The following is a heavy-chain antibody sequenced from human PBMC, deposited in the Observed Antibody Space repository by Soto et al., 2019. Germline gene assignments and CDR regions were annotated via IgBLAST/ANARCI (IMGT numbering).Heavy chain of an antibody. Sequence: PSETLSLTCTVSGGSISSYYWSWIRQPPGKGLEWIGYIYYSGSTNYNPSLKSRVTISVDTSKNQFSLKLSSVTAADTAVYYCARVAGDSSGYYYGYWGQGTLVTVSS. D-gene: IGHD3-22*01. CDR1: GGSISSYY. J-gene: IGHJ4*02. CDR2: IYYSGST. V-gene: IGHV4-59*08. CDR3: ARVAGDSSGYYYGY.